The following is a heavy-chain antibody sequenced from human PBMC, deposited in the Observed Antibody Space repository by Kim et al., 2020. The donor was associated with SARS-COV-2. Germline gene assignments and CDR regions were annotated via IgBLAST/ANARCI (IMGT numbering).Heavy chain of an antibody. Sequence: GGSLRLSCAASGFTVSSNYMSWVRQAPGKGLEWVSVIYSGGSKYYADSVKGRFTISRDNYKNTLYLQMNSLRAEDTAVYYCARDSDYYYGMDVWGQGTTVTVSS. J-gene: IGHJ6*02. V-gene: IGHV3-53*01. CDR2: IYSGGSK. CDR3: ARDSDYYYGMDV. CDR1: GFTVSSNY.